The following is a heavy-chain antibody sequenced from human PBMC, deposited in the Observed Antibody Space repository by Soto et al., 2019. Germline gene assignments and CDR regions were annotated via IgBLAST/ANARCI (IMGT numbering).Heavy chain of an antibody. Sequence: QVPLVQSGPEVKKPGASMKVSCKASGYSFSSYGITWVRQAPGQGLEWMGWINPSTNETNYAQRFQDRVTVTTDTSTTTAYIELRNLKYDYTAVYYCARDWFPRFDPWGPGTLVTVSS. V-gene: IGHV1-18*01. CDR2: INPSTNET. CDR3: ARDWFPRFDP. J-gene: IGHJ5*02. D-gene: IGHD3-10*01. CDR1: GYSFSSYG.